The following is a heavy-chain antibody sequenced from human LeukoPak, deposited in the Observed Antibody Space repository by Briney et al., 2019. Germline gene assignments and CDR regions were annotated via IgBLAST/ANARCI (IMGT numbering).Heavy chain of an antibody. V-gene: IGHV3-7*04. J-gene: IGHJ4*02. CDR1: RFTFSSYW. CDR2: IKQDGSDK. Sequence: RGSLRLSCVASRFTFSSYWMSWVRQAPGKGLEWVANIKQDGSDKYYVDSVKGRFTISRDNAKNSLYLQMNSLRAEDTAVYYCARDPYDSSWGLCYFDYWGQGNLVTVSS. CDR3: ARDPYDSSWGLCYFDY. D-gene: IGHD3-22*01.